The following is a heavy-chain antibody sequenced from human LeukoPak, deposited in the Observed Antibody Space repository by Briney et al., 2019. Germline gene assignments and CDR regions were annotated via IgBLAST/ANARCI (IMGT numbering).Heavy chain of an antibody. CDR1: EFPFIDNS. J-gene: IGHJ6*02. D-gene: IGHD6-13*01. V-gene: IGHV3-11*01. CDR3: ARDLASSSWNQGYDYGLDV. CDR2: ISSSGSII. Sequence: GGPWNFSGAALEFPFIDNSRSWIRQAPGKGLGGISSISSSGSIIYDADSVKGRFTISRDNAKNSLYLQMNSLRAEDTAVYYCARDLASSSWNQGYDYGLDVWGQGTTVTVSS.